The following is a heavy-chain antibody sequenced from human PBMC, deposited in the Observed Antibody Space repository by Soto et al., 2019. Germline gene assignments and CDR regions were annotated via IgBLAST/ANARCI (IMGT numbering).Heavy chain of an antibody. CDR1: GYSFTSHW. CDR3: ARGTRGIAVAGTSPWFDP. Sequence: LKISCKGSGYSFTSHWIGWVRQMPGKGLEWMGIIYPGDSDTRYSPSFQGQVTISADKSISTAYLQWSSLKASDTAMYYCARGTRGIAVAGTSPWFDPWGQGTLVTVS. J-gene: IGHJ5*02. D-gene: IGHD6-19*01. CDR2: IYPGDSDT. V-gene: IGHV5-51*01.